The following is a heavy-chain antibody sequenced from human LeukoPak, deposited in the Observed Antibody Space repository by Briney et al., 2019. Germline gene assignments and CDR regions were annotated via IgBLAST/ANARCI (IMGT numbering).Heavy chain of an antibody. V-gene: IGHV4-31*03. CDR3: AREARYCGGDCYSPIDY. Sequence: SQTLSLTCTVSGGSISSGGYYWSWIRQHPGKGLEWIGYIYYSGSTYYNPSLKSRVTISVDTSKNQFSLKLSSVTAADTAVYYCAREARYCGGDCYSPIDYWGQGTLVTVSS. CDR2: IYYSGST. J-gene: IGHJ4*02. CDR1: GGSISSGGYY. D-gene: IGHD2-21*02.